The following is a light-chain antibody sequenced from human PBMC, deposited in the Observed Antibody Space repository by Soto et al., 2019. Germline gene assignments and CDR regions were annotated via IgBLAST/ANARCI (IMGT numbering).Light chain of an antibody. CDR2: AAS. CDR3: QKYSSVPV. Sequence: DIQMTQSPTSLSASVEDRVTITSRASQGIRNFVAWYQPKPGKALKLLIYAASTLQSGVPSRFSGSGSGTDFTLTINSLQPEDVATYSCQKYSSVPVFGPGTKVEIK. CDR1: QGIRNF. V-gene: IGKV1-27*01. J-gene: IGKJ3*01.